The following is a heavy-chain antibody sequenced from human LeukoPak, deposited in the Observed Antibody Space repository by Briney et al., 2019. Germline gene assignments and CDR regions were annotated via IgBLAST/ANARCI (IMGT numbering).Heavy chain of an antibody. V-gene: IGHV7-4-1*02. CDR1: GYTFTSYA. CDR2: INTNTGNP. J-gene: IGHJ4*02. CDR3: ARERANYDILTGYYPTYYFDY. D-gene: IGHD3-9*01. Sequence: ASVKVSCKASGYTFTSYAMNWVRQAPGQGLEWMGWINTNTGNPTYAQGFTGRFVFSLDTSVSTAYLQISSLKAEDTAVYYCARERANYDILTGYYPTYYFDYWGQGTLVTVSS.